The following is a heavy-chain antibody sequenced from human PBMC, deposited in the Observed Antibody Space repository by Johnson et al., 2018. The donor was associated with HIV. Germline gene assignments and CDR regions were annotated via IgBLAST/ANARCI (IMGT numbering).Heavy chain of an antibody. V-gene: IGHV3-9*01. CDR2: ISWNSGSI. Sequence: VQLVESGGGLVQPGGSLRLSCAASGFTFDDYGMSWVRQAPGKGLELVSGISWNSGSIGYADSVKGLFTISRDNAKNSLYLLMNSLRAEDTALYYCAKDARRFREEGVMVAFDIWGQGTMV. CDR1: GFTFDDYG. J-gene: IGHJ3*02. D-gene: IGHD3-10*01. CDR3: AKDARRFREEGVMVAFDI.